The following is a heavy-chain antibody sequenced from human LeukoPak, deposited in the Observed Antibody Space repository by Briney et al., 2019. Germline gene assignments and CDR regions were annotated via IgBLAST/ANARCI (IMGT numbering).Heavy chain of an antibody. CDR3: ARDDRYRSGSNWFDP. J-gene: IGHJ5*02. D-gene: IGHD6-25*01. V-gene: IGHV3-48*04. Sequence: AGGSLRLSCAASGFTFSSYSMNWVRQAPGKGLEWLSFISNDGRTIYYADSVKGRFTISRDNAKKFLYLDMNNLRADDTAMYYCARDDRYRSGSNWFDPWGQGTLVTVSS. CDR2: ISNDGRTI. CDR1: GFTFSSYS.